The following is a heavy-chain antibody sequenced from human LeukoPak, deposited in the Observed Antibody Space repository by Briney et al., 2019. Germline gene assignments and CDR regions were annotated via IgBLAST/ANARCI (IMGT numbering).Heavy chain of an antibody. CDR2: VSNIGKT. CDR3: ARHSTNVETYGIY. V-gene: IGHV4-39*01. D-gene: IGHD5-24*01. J-gene: IGHJ4*02. Sequence: SKTLSLTCAVSGGSISSSSYFCGWIRQPLGRGLEWIGYVSNIGKTYYNPSLKSRLTISVDMSKNHFSLNLASVTAADTAVYYCARHSTNVETYGIYWGQRTLVTVSS. CDR1: GGSISSSSYF.